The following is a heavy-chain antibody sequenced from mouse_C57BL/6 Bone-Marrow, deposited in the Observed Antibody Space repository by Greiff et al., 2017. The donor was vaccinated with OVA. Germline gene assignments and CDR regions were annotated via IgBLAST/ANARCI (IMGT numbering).Heavy chain of an antibody. Sequence: EVKLVESGGGLVQSGRSLRLSCATSGFTFSDFYMEWVRQAPGKGLEWIAASRNKANDYTTEYSASVKGRFIVSRDTSQSILYLQMNALRAEDTAIYYCARASYDYDEVAGAMDYWGQGTSVTVSS. CDR1: GFTFSDFY. CDR3: ARASYDYDEVAGAMDY. J-gene: IGHJ4*01. D-gene: IGHD2-4*01. CDR2: SRNKANDYTT. V-gene: IGHV7-1*01.